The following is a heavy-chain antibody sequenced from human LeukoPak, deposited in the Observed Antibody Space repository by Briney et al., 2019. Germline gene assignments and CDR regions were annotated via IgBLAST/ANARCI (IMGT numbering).Heavy chain of an antibody. Sequence: PGGSLRLSCAASGFAFSSYVMTWVRQATGKGLECVSGSSGSGGSTYDADSVKGRFTVSRDNSKSTLYLQLNSLRVEDTAVYYCAKVDGVRAAPGRGRVDSWGQGTLVTVSS. CDR2: SSGSGGST. CDR3: AKVDGVRAAPGRGRVDS. V-gene: IGHV3-23*01. D-gene: IGHD6-13*01. CDR1: GFAFSSYV. J-gene: IGHJ4*02.